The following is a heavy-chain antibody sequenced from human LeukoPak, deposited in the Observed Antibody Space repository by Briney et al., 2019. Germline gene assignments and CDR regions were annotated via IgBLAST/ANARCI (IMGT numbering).Heavy chain of an antibody. Sequence: GGSLRPSCAASGFTFSRYEMNWVRQAPGKGLEWVSYISSSGSTIYSADSVKGRFTISRDNARNSLYLQMNSLRAEDTAVYYCARVHYGRAFDIWGQGTMVTVSS. CDR2: ISSSGSTI. D-gene: IGHD3-16*01. V-gene: IGHV3-48*03. CDR3: ARVHYGRAFDI. J-gene: IGHJ3*02. CDR1: GFTFSRYE.